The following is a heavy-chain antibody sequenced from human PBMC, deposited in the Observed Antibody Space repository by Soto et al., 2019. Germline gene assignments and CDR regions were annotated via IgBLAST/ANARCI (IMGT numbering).Heavy chain of an antibody. CDR2: ISSGSDTI. D-gene: IGHD3-16*01. CDR3: ARPGEGVLFYYALDV. V-gene: IGHV3-48*02. J-gene: IGHJ6*02. Sequence: EVQLVESGGGLVQPGGSLRLSCVASGFTLSSYSMNWVRQAPGKGLEWISYISSGSDTIYYADSVKGRFTVSRDNAKNSLYLPMNSLRDDDTAVYYCARPGEGVLFYYALDVWGQGTTVTVSS. CDR1: GFTLSSYS.